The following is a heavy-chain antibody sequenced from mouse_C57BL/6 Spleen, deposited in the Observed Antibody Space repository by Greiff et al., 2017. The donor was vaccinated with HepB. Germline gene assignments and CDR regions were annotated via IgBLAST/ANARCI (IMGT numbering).Heavy chain of an antibody. Sequence: VKLQESGAELVRPGASVTLSCKASGYTFTDYEMHWVKQTPVHGLEWIGAIDPETGGTAYNQKFKGKAILTADKSSSTAYMELRSLTSEEYAIYYCTSVYDYDQGDWFAYWGQGTLVTVSA. CDR1: GYTFTDYE. V-gene: IGHV1-15*01. CDR2: IDPETGGT. D-gene: IGHD2-4*01. J-gene: IGHJ3*01. CDR3: TSVYDYDQGDWFAY.